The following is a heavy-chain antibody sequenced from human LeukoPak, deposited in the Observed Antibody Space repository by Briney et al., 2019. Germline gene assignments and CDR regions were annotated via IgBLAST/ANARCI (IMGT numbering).Heavy chain of an antibody. CDR1: DFTVRSNY. Sequence: GGSLRLSCAASDFTVRSNYMSWVRQAPGKGLEWVSLVYSGDSTNYADSVRGRFTISRDNSKKTLYLQMNSLRAEDTAVYYCARRHYDILTGYYSLDYWGQGTLVTVSS. D-gene: IGHD3-9*01. V-gene: IGHV3-53*01. CDR2: VYSGDST. CDR3: ARRHYDILTGYYSLDY. J-gene: IGHJ4*02.